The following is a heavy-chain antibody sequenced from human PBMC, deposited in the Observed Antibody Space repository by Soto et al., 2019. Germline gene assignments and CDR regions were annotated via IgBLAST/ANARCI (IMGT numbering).Heavy chain of an antibody. CDR3: ARDRQPEVPAAMSWLDP. CDR1: GFTFSSYA. V-gene: IGHV3-64*01. CDR2: ISSNGGST. J-gene: IGHJ5*02. D-gene: IGHD2-2*01. Sequence: GGSLRLSCAASGFTFSSYAMHWVRQAPGKGLEYVSAISSNGGSTYYANSVKGRFTISRDNSKNTLYLQMGSLRAEDMAVYYCARDRQPEVPAAMSWLDPWGQGTLVTVSS.